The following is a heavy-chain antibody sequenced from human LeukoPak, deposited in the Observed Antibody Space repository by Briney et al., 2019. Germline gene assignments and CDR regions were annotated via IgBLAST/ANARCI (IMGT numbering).Heavy chain of an antibody. CDR2: MNPNRGNT. Sequence: ASVKVSCKASGYTFTSYDINWVRQATGQGLEGMGWMNPNRGNTGYAQKFQGRVTMTRNTSISTAYMELSSLRSEDTAVYYCARGLRTVRTPNRYYYYYMDVWGKGTTVTVSS. V-gene: IGHV1-8*01. D-gene: IGHD4-11*01. CDR1: GYTFTSYD. CDR3: ARGLRTVRTPNRYYYYYMDV. J-gene: IGHJ6*03.